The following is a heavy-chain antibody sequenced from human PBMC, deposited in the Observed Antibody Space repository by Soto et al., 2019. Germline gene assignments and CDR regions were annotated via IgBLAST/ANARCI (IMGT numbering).Heavy chain of an antibody. D-gene: IGHD3-3*01. Sequence: PSETLSLTCTVSGGSIGSSSYYWGWIRQRRGKVLGWMGSIYGSGGAWYNPSLKGRVTRAGGTCESQFSLRLSSVTSADTNVYYXAXHLGYDFWSGYCAYYFDYWGQGTLVTVSS. V-gene: IGHV4-39*01. CDR3: AXHLGYDFWSGYCAYYFDY. CDR2: IYGSGGA. J-gene: IGHJ4*02. CDR1: GGSIGSSSYY.